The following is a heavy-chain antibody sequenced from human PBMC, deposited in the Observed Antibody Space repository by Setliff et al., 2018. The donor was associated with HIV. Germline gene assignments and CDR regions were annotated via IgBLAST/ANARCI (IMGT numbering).Heavy chain of an antibody. CDR1: GYTFTSYD. J-gene: IGHJ5*02. V-gene: IGHV1-69*10. CDR2: IIPILGIA. CDR3: ARGTAPRPASVLEFLEWLFPNWFDP. D-gene: IGHD3-3*02. Sequence: SVKVSCKASGYTFTSYDINWVRQATGQGLEWMGGIIPILGIANYAQKVKGRVTITADKSTSTAYMELSSLRSDDTAVYYCARGTAPRPASVLEFLEWLFPNWFDPWGQGTLVTVSS.